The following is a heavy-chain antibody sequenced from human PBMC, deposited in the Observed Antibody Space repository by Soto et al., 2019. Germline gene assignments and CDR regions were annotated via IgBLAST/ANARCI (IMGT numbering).Heavy chain of an antibody. J-gene: IGHJ4*02. CDR3: ARGTCGYRSGWYQVS. V-gene: IGHV4-34*01. CDR1: GGSFSGYY. Sequence: SETLSLPCAFYGGSFSGYYWSWIRQPPGKGLEWIGEINHSGSTNYNPSLKSRVTISVDTSKNQFSLKLSSVTAADTAVYYCARGTCGYRSGWYQVSWGQGTQVSV. CDR2: INHSGST. D-gene: IGHD6-19*01.